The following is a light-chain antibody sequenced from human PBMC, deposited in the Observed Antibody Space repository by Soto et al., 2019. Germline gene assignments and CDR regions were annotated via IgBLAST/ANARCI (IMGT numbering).Light chain of an antibody. J-gene: IGLJ1*01. CDR1: SNDIGGYNY. V-gene: IGLV2-14*03. CDR2: DVT. Sequence: QSVLNQPASVFGSPGQSITIPCPGNSNDIGGYNYVSWYQQFPGKAPKLIIYDVTNRPSGVSFRFSGSKSGNTASLTISGLQAEDEAGYHCSSYSSTSTRRLFGAGTKVTVL. CDR3: SSYSSTSTRRL.